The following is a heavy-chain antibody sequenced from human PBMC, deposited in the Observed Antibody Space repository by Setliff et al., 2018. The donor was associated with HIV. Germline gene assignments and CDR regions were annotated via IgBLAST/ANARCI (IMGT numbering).Heavy chain of an antibody. V-gene: IGHV4-61*01. CDR2: IYYSGTT. Sequence: SETLSLTCTVSGDSVSSASYYWSWIRQPPGKGLEWIGYIYYSGTTKYNPSLKSRVTISVDTSKNQFSLKLSSVTAADTAVYCCASEAWTSYRSSSGYYHYYMDVWGKGTTVTVSS. D-gene: IGHD6-6*01. CDR3: ASEAWTSYRSSSGYYHYYMDV. CDR1: GDSVSSASYY. J-gene: IGHJ6*03.